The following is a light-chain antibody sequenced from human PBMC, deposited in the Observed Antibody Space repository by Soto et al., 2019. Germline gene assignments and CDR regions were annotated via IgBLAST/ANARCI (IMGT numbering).Light chain of an antibody. CDR3: QQLNIYPRT. Sequence: DIQLTQSPSFLSASVGDRVTITRRASQGISSYLAWYQQKPGKAPKLLIYAASTLQSGVPSRFSGSGSGTEFTLTISSLQPEDFATYYCQQLNIYPRTLGQGTKVEIK. CDR2: AAS. J-gene: IGKJ1*01. CDR1: QGISSY. V-gene: IGKV1-9*01.